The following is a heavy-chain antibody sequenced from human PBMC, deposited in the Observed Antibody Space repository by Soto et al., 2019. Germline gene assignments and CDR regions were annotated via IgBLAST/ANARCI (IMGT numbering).Heavy chain of an antibody. D-gene: IGHD5-18*01. J-gene: IGHJ4*02. V-gene: IGHV1-69*02. CDR1: GGTFSSYT. Sequence: QVQLVQSGAEVKKPGSSVKVSCKASGGTFSSYTISWVRQAPGQGLEWMGRIIPILGIANYAQKFQGRVTITADNSTSTAYMELSSLRSEDTAVYYCATFGGHSYGYADYWGQGTLVTVSS. CDR2: IIPILGIA. CDR3: ATFGGHSYGYADY.